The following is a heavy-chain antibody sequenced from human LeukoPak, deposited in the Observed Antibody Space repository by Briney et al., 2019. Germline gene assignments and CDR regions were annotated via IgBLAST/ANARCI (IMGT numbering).Heavy chain of an antibody. J-gene: IGHJ4*02. D-gene: IGHD3-16*01. Sequence: GGSLRLSCAASGFTFSSYGMHWVRQAPGKGLEWVAVIWYDGSNKFYADSAKGRFTISRDNSKNTLYLQMNSLRAEDTAVYYCAKASYDYVWSYFDYWGQGTLVTVSS. CDR3: AKASYDYVWSYFDY. CDR1: GFTFSSYG. CDR2: IWYDGSNK. V-gene: IGHV3-33*06.